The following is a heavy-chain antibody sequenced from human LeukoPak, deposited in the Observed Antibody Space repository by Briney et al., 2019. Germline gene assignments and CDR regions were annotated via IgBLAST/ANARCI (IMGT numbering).Heavy chain of an antibody. CDR1: GFTFSDYA. CDR2: ISGSGAYS. J-gene: IGHJ3*02. CDR3: ASGNYDILGDAFDI. V-gene: IGHV3-23*01. Sequence: GGSLRLSCAVSGFTFSDYAMSWVRQAPGKGLEWVSGISGSGAYSYYADSVKGRFTISRDNAKNSLYLQMNSLRAEDTAVYYCASGNYDILGDAFDIWGQGTMVTVSS. D-gene: IGHD3-9*01.